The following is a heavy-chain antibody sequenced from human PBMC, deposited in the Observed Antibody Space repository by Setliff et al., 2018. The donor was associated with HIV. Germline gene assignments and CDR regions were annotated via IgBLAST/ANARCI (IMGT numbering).Heavy chain of an antibody. V-gene: IGHV3-21*01. Sequence: PGGSLRLSCVASGFTFSSYSMNWVRQAPGKGPEWVSSISTSSSFKYYTDSVKGRFTISRDTSASTAYMELSSLRSEDTAVYYCARAQTYYSDSSGYYSQYWGQGTLVTVSS. D-gene: IGHD3-22*01. CDR1: GFTFSSYS. CDR2: ISTSSSFK. J-gene: IGHJ4*02. CDR3: ARAQTYYSDSSGYYSQY.